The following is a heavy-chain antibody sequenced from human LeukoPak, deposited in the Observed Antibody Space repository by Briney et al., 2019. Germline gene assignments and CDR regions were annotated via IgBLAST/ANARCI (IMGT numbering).Heavy chain of an antibody. J-gene: IGHJ4*02. CDR3: ARRYCGGDCYSDYFDY. V-gene: IGHV3-48*03. CDR2: ISSSGSTI. Sequence: GGSLRLSCAASGFTFSSYEMNWVRQAPGKGLEWVSYISSSGSTIYYADSVKGRFPISRDNSKNTLYLQMNSLRAEDTAVYYCARRYCGGDCYSDYFDYWGQGTLVTVSS. D-gene: IGHD2-21*01. CDR1: GFTFSSYE.